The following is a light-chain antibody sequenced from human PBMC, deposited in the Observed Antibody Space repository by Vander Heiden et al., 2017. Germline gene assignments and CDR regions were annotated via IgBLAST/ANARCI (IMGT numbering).Light chain of an antibody. CDR2: EVS. Sequence: QSPLTPPPSASGSSGQSVSVYCTGTSSDVGGYNYVSGYQQHPGKAPKLMIYEVSNRPSGAPDRFSGSKSGNTASLTVSGLQAEDEADYYCSSYAGSSIGVFGTGTKVTVL. V-gene: IGLV2-8*01. J-gene: IGLJ1*01. CDR1: SSDVGGYNY. CDR3: SSYAGSSIGV.